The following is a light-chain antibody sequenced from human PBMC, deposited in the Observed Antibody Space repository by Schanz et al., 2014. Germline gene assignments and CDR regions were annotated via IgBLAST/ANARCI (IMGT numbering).Light chain of an antibody. V-gene: IGLV2-14*03. CDR3: SSYTSSSTNWV. CDR2: DVS. Sequence: GTSSDVGGYNYVSWYQQHPGKAPKLMIYDVSNRPSGVSNRFSGSKSGNTASLTISGLQAEDEADYYCSSYTSSSTNWVFGGGTKLTVL. CDR1: SSDVGGYNY. J-gene: IGLJ3*02.